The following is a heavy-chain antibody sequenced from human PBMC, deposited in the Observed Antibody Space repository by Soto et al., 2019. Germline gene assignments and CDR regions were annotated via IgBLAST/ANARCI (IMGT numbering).Heavy chain of an antibody. Sequence: GGSLRLSCAASGFTFSSYGMHWVRQAPGKGLEWVAVIWYDGSNKYYADSVKGRFTISRDNSKNTLYLQMNSLRAEDTAVYYCARDLKTSIAARRDYYYHMDVWGKGTTVTVSS. V-gene: IGHV3-33*08. CDR2: IWYDGSNK. CDR3: ARDLKTSIAARRDYYYHMDV. J-gene: IGHJ6*03. D-gene: IGHD6-6*01. CDR1: GFTFSSYG.